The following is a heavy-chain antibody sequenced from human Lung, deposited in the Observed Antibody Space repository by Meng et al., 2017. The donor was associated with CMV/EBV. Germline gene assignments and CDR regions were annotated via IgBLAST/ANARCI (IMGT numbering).Heavy chain of an antibody. CDR3: ARGYCTDGECYRQGDAFDP. D-gene: IGHD2-8*01. J-gene: IGHJ5*02. CDR1: GGSIGTGDFY. Sequence: LRLXCAVSGGSIGTGDFYWTWIRQPPGRGLEWIGYIHDIGTTYYNPSLKSRLTISKDTSKNQFSLILASVTAADTAVYFCARGYCTDGECYRQGDAFDPWGQGXLVTVSS. V-gene: IGHV4-30-4*08. CDR2: IHDIGTT.